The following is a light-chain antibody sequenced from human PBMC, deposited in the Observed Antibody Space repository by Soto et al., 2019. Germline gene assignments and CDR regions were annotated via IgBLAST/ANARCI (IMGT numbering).Light chain of an antibody. Sequence: QSVLTQPASVSGSPGQSITVSCTGTNTDVGSYNLVSWYQQHPGKAPKLIIYEGTKRPSVVSNRFSGSKSGNTASLTISGLQTEDEADYYCCSYAGSRTFIFGGGTQLTVL. CDR2: EGT. CDR1: NTDVGSYNL. CDR3: CSYAGSRTFI. J-gene: IGLJ2*01. V-gene: IGLV2-23*01.